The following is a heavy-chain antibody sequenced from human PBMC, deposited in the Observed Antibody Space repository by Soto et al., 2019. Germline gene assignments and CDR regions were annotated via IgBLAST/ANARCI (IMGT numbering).Heavy chain of an antibody. CDR2: IIPIFGTA. CDR1: GGTFSSYA. V-gene: IGHV1-69*01. J-gene: IGHJ4*02. Sequence: QVQLVQSGAEVKKPGSSVKVSCKASGGTFSSYAISWVRQAPGQGLEWMGGIIPIFGTANYAQKFQGRVTSTADESTSTAYMELSSLRSEDTAVYYCARGGGDYGSGSYYNLFDYWGQGTLVTVSS. CDR3: ARGGGDYGSGSYYNLFDY. D-gene: IGHD3-10*01.